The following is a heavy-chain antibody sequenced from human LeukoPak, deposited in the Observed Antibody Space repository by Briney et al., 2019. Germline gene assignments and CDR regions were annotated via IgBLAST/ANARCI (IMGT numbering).Heavy chain of an antibody. D-gene: IGHD4-17*01. CDR2: INHRGRT. J-gene: IGHJ4*02. V-gene: IGHV4-34*01. CDR1: GESFNDYY. Sequence: TSETLSLTCAVYGESFNDYYWSWIREPPGKGLEWIGEINHRGRTNYNPSLKSRVNISVDTSKNQFSLRLSSVTAADTAMFYCARVDYGDYSKDFDYWDQGILVTVSS. CDR3: ARVDYGDYSKDFDY.